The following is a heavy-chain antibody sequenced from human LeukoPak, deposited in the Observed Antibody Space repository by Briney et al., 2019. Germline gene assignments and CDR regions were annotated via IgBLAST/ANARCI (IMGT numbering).Heavy chain of an antibody. J-gene: IGHJ6*03. CDR1: GFTFSSYE. CDR2: ISSSGSTI. Sequence: QPGGSLRLSCAASGFTFSSYEMNWVRQAPGKRLEWVSYISSSGSTIYYADSVKGRFTISRDNAKNSLYLQMNSLRAEDTAVYYCAREVYRSGSYWRPHGYMDVWGKGTTVTISS. D-gene: IGHD3-10*01. V-gene: IGHV3-48*03. CDR3: AREVYRSGSYWRPHGYMDV.